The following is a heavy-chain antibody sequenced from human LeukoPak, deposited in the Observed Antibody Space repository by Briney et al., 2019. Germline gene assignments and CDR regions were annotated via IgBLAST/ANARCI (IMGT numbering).Heavy chain of an antibody. V-gene: IGHV3-7*01. D-gene: IGHD6-19*01. CDR2: IKDDGSQK. Sequence: SGGSLRLSCAVSGFTFSSYWMAWVRQAPGKELEWVANIKDDGSQKYYVDSVKGRFTISRDNAENSLYLQMNSLRAEDTAVYYCARTREQWQVLDYWGQGTLVTVSS. CDR3: ARTREQWQVLDY. J-gene: IGHJ4*02. CDR1: GFTFSSYW.